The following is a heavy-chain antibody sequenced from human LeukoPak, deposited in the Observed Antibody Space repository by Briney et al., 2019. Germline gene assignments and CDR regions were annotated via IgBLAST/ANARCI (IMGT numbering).Heavy chain of an antibody. V-gene: IGHV4-4*07. CDR2: IYTSGST. CDR1: GGSISSYY. J-gene: IGHJ4*02. D-gene: IGHD3-10*01. Sequence: PSETLSLTCTVSGGSISSYYRSWIRQPAGKGLEWIGRIYTSGSTNYNPSLKRRVTMSVGTSKNQFSLKLSSVTAADTAVYYCAREAPTYYYGADYWGQGTLVTVSS. CDR3: AREAPTYYYGADY.